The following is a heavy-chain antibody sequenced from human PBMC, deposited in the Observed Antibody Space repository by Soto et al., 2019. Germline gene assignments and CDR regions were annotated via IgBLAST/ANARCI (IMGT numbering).Heavy chain of an antibody. J-gene: IGHJ5*02. D-gene: IGHD6-19*01. CDR1: GGSFSGYY. CDR2: INHSGST. CDR3: ARIGSSGWYNWFDP. Sequence: ASETLSLTCAVYGGSFSGYYWSWIRQPPGKGLEWIGEINHSGSTNYNPSLKSRVTISVDTSKNQFSLKLSSVTAADTAVYYCARIGSSGWYNWFDPWGQGTLVTVSS. V-gene: IGHV4-34*01.